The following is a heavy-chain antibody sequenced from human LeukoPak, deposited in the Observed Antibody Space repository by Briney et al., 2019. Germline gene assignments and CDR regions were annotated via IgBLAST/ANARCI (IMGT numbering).Heavy chain of an antibody. Sequence: SETLSLTCTVSGGSISGYYWSWIRQPARMGLEWIGRIYTSGSTNYSPSLRSRVTISVDTSKNQFSLKLSSVTAADTAVYYCARADSNYYYYYYMDVWGKGTTVTVSS. CDR3: ARADSNYYYYYYMDV. CDR1: GGSISGYY. V-gene: IGHV4-4*07. CDR2: IYTSGST. D-gene: IGHD4-11*01. J-gene: IGHJ6*03.